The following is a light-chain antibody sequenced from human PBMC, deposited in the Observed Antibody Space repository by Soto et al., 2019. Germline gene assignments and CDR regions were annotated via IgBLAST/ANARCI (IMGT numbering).Light chain of an antibody. CDR3: SSYAGSNNLV. CDR2: EVS. Sequence: QSVLTQPPSASGSPGQSVTISCTGTSSDVGGYNYVSWYQQHPGKAPKVLIYEVSKRPSGVPDRFSGSKSGNTASLTVSGLQAEDEAAYSCSSYAGSNNLVFSGGTKLTVL. V-gene: IGLV2-8*01. CDR1: SSDVGGYNY. J-gene: IGLJ3*02.